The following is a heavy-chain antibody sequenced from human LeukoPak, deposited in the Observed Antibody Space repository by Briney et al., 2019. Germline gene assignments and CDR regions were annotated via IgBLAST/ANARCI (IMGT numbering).Heavy chain of an antibody. V-gene: IGHV3-11*06. J-gene: IGHJ4*02. CDR2: ISSSSSYT. CDR1: GFTFHDYD. Sequence: PGGSLRLSCAASGFTFHDYDMSWIRQAPGKGLEWVSFISSSSSYTNYADSVKGRFAISRDNTKNSLYLQMNNLRAEDTAVYYCARGGADYVIGYWGQGTLVTVSS. D-gene: IGHD4-17*01. CDR3: ARGGADYVIGY.